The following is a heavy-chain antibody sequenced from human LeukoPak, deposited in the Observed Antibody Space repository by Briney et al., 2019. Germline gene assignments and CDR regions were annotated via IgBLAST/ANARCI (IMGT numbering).Heavy chain of an antibody. V-gene: IGHV2-5*02. J-gene: IGHJ4*02. D-gene: IGHD3-22*01. CDR2: IYWDDDR. Sequence: SGPTLVDPTQTLTLTCTFSGFSLNTRGVGVGWIRQPPGRALEWLALIYWDDDRRYSPSLKSRLTITKDTSRNQVVLTMTNMDPVDTATYFCAHRKNYYDSSVFDNWGQGTLVTVSS. CDR3: AHRKNYYDSSVFDN. CDR1: GFSLNTRGVG.